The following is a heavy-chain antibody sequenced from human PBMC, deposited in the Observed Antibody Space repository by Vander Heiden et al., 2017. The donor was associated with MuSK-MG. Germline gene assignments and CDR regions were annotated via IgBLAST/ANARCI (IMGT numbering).Heavy chain of an antibody. CDR3: ARIPTIATVPFFDD. CDR1: GFSISSGSY. Sequence: QIQLQESGPGLVKSSETLSLTCTVSGFSISSGSYWGWLRQTPGKGLEWIGSVYHSGSSYYNPAHKGRVSVSVDTSKNQFFLKVNSLTAADTAVYYCARIPTIATVPFFDDWGQGTRVTVSS. D-gene: IGHD1-1*01. CDR2: VYHSGSS. J-gene: IGHJ4*02. V-gene: IGHV4-38-2*02.